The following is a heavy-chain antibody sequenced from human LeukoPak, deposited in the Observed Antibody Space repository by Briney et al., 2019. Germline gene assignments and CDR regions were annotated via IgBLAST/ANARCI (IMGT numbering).Heavy chain of an antibody. V-gene: IGHV3-30*18. D-gene: IGHD1-7*01. CDR3: AKVRVVFNWNYAYYFDY. CDR1: GFTFSSSA. J-gene: IGHJ4*02. CDR2: ISYDGSDK. Sequence: PGGSLRLSCAASGFTFSSSAMSWVRQAPGKGLEWVTIISYDGSDKYYADSVKGRFTISRDNSKNTLYLQMNSLRADDTAVYYCAKVRVVFNWNYAYYFDYWGQGTLVTVSS.